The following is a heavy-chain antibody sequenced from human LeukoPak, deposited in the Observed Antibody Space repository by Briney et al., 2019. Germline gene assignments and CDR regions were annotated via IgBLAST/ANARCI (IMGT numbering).Heavy chain of an antibody. CDR3: ARASGYSYGYDYFDY. CDR2: ISAYNGNT. V-gene: IGHV1-18*04. D-gene: IGHD5-18*01. Sequence: ASVKVSCKTSGFTFSAYYIHWIRQAPGQGLEWMGWISAYNGNTNYAQKLQGRVTMTTDTSTSTAYMELRSLRSDDTAVYYCARASGYSYGYDYFDYWGQGTLVTVSS. CDR1: GFTFSAYY. J-gene: IGHJ4*02.